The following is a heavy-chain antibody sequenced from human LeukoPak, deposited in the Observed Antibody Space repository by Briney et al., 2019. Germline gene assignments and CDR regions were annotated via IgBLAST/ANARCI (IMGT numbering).Heavy chain of an antibody. D-gene: IGHD3-10*01. V-gene: IGHV1-2*02. CDR3: ARGTTHLWFGEGGNALDI. Sequence: ASVKVSCKASGYTFTGSYLHWVRQAPGQGLEWMGWLNPNSGDTKDALKFQGRVTMTRDTSINTAYMELSRLTSDDTAVYYCARGTTHLWFGEGGNALDIWGQGTMVTVSS. CDR1: GYTFTGSY. J-gene: IGHJ3*02. CDR2: LNPNSGDT.